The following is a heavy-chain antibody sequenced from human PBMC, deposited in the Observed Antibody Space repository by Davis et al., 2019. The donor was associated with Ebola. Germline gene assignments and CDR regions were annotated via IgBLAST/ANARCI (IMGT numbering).Heavy chain of an antibody. V-gene: IGHV4-39*07. CDR1: GDSISSSSSY. CDR3: ARGGSSGPFDY. D-gene: IGHD6-19*01. J-gene: IGHJ4*02. Sequence: MPSETLSLTCTVSGDSISSSSSYWGWIRQPPGKGLEWIGSISHRGSTDYNPSLTSRLTLSVDTSRNQFSLRLSSVTAADTAVYYCARGGSSGPFDYWGQGALVTVSS. CDR2: ISHRGST.